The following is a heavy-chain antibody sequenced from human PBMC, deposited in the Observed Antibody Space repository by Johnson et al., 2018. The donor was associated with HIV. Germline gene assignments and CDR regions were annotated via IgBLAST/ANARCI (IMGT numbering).Heavy chain of an antibody. CDR3: AKSTYDNTWFDAFDV. D-gene: IGHD3-16*01. Sequence: VQLVESGGGLAQPAWSPRLSCAASQFTFSSYYMNCVRQAPGNGLEWVSVIYSGGSTYYADSVKGRFTVSRDNSKSTLYLQMSSLRAEDMAVYYCAKSTYDNTWFDAFDVWGQGTMVTVSS. CDR1: QFTFSSYY. CDR2: IYSGGST. V-gene: IGHV3-66*01. J-gene: IGHJ3*01.